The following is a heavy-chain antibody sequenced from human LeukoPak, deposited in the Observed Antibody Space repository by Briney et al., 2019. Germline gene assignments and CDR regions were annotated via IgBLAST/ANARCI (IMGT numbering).Heavy chain of an antibody. CDR1: GGSISSSSYY. CDR3: ARHNYDSSGYWTLPYFDY. D-gene: IGHD3-22*01. Sequence: PSETLSLTCTVSGGSISSSSYYWGWIRQPPGKGLEWIGSIYYSGSTYYNPSLKSRVTISVDTSKNQFSLKLSSVTAADTAVYYCARHNYDSSGYWTLPYFDYWGQGTLVTVSS. J-gene: IGHJ4*02. CDR2: IYYSGST. V-gene: IGHV4-39*01.